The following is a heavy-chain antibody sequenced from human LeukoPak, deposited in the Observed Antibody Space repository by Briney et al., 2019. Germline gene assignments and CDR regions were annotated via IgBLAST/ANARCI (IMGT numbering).Heavy chain of an antibody. D-gene: IGHD4-17*01. V-gene: IGHV3-30-3*01. Sequence: GRSLRLSCSASGFSFSTYPIHWARQAPGKGLEWVAMTSYDGSNKFYADSVKGRFTISRDNPRNTLYLQMDSLRVEDTAVYYCARDRTTVRNLIDYWGQGTLVTVSS. J-gene: IGHJ4*02. CDR1: GFSFSTYP. CDR2: TSYDGSNK. CDR3: ARDRTTVRNLIDY.